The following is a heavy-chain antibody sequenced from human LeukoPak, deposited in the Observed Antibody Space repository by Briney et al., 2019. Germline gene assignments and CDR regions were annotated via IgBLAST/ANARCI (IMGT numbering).Heavy chain of an antibody. Sequence: GGSLRLSCAASGLTFSNYAMSWFRQAPGKGLEWVSGITSGFTPHYADSVKGRFTTSRDNSENTFHLQMNSLRAEDTAVYYCAKDYSDSRVGDVFFEYWGQGTLVTASS. CDR2: ITSGFTP. V-gene: IGHV3-23*01. J-gene: IGHJ4*02. D-gene: IGHD1-26*01. CDR3: AKDYSDSRVGDVFFEY. CDR1: GLTFSNYA.